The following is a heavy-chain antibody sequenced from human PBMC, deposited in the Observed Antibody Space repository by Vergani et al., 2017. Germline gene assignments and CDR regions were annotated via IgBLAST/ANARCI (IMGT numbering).Heavy chain of an antibody. CDR3: AGVHILTGYYYDAFDI. CDR1: GFTFSSYW. D-gene: IGHD3-9*01. CDR2: IKQDGSEK. J-gene: IGHJ3*02. Sequence: EVQLVESGGGLVQSGGSLRLFCAVSGFTFSSYWMRWVRQAPGKGLEWVANIKQDGSEKYYVDSVKGRFTISRDNAKNSLYLQMNSLRAEDTAVYYCAGVHILTGYYYDAFDIWGQGTMVTVSS. V-gene: IGHV3-7*01.